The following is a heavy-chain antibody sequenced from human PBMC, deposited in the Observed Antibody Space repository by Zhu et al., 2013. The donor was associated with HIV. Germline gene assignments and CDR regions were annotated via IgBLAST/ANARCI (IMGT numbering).Heavy chain of an antibody. CDR3: ARDPRGTGGIWGFDF. V-gene: IGHV4-61*01. D-gene: IGHD2-8*02. J-gene: IGHJ4*02. CDR1: GGSVSSGTYF. CDR2: IFHSGDS. Sequence: QVQLQESGPRLVKPSETLSLTCTVTGGSVSSGTYFWSWIRQPPGKGLEWIGFIFHSGDSNYSPSLKSRVTMSIDTSKNQLSLNLNSVSAADTAVYYCARDPRGTGGIWGFDFWGQGTLVTVSS.